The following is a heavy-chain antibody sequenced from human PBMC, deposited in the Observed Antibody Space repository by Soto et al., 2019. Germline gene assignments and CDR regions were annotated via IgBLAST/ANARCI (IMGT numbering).Heavy chain of an antibody. CDR1: GGSFSNFV. Sequence: QVQLVQSGAEVKKPGSSVKVSCKASGGSFSNFVISWVRQAPGQGLEWMGGIIPNFGTTNYAQKFQGKVTITADETTRTAYLELSGLTSEDTSVYYCARDVGGEAPIRDWGQGTLVTVSS. D-gene: IGHD3-16*01. CDR2: IIPNFGTT. CDR3: ARDVGGEAPIRD. J-gene: IGHJ4*02. V-gene: IGHV1-69*01.